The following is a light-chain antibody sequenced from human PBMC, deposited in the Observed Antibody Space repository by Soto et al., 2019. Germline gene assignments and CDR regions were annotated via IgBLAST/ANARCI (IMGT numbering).Light chain of an antibody. CDR2: LGS. V-gene: IGKV2-28*01. J-gene: IGKJ1*01. CDR1: QSLLHGNGYNY. Sequence: DIVMTQSPLSLPVTPGEPASISCRSSQSLLHGNGYNYLDWYLQKPGQSPQLLIYLGSDRASGVPDRFSGSGSGTDFTLKISRVEADDVGVYYCMQALQTPRTFGQGTKVEIK. CDR3: MQALQTPRT.